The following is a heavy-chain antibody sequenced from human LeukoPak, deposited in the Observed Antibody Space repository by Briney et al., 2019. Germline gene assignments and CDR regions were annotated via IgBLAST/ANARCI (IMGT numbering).Heavy chain of an antibody. CDR2: IRNKAYGGTA. CDR3: AREENYYGSSYYYATGY. Sequence: GGSLRLSCTGSGFTFRDFSMSWFRQPPGKGLEWVGFIRNKAYGGTADYAASVKGRFAISRDDSRAVAYLLLNSLKTEDTAVYYCAREENYYGSSYYYATGYWGQGTLVTVSS. D-gene: IGHD3-22*01. V-gene: IGHV3-49*03. CDR1: GFTFRDFS. J-gene: IGHJ4*02.